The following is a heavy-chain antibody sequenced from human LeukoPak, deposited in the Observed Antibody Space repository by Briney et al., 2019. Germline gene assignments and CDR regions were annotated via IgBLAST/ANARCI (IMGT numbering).Heavy chain of an antibody. CDR1: GYTLTELS. V-gene: IGHV1-24*01. D-gene: IGHD3-10*01. CDR3: ATDGSGSHEWYYYYGMDV. Sequence: GASVKVSCKVSGYTLTELSMHWVRQAPGKGLEWMGGFDPEDGETIYAQKFQGRVTMTEDTSTDTAYMELSSLRSEDTAVYHCATDGSGSHEWYYYYGMDVWGQGTTVTVSS. J-gene: IGHJ6*02. CDR2: FDPEDGET.